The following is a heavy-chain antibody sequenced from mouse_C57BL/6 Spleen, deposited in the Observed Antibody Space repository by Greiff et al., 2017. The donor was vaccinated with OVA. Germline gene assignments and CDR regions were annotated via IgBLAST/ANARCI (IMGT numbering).Heavy chain of an antibody. V-gene: IGHV1-63*01. CDR3: ARWDSNYDFDY. Sequence: QVQLQQSGAELVRPGTSVKMSCKASGYTFTNYWIGWAKQRPGHGLEWIGDIYPGGGYTKYNEKFKGKATLTADKSSSTAYMQFSSLTSEDSSIYYCARWDSNYDFDYWGQGTTLTVSS. CDR1: GYTFTNYW. J-gene: IGHJ2*01. D-gene: IGHD2-5*01. CDR2: IYPGGGYT.